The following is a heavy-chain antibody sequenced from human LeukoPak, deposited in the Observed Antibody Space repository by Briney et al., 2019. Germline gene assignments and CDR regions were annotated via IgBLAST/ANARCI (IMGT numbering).Heavy chain of an antibody. V-gene: IGHV1-46*01. J-gene: IGHJ4*02. D-gene: IGHD1-1*01. CDR2: IDIRDGST. CDR3: ARDQERFDY. CDR1: GYTFTSNY. Sequence: ASVTVSCKASGYTFTSNYIHWVRQAPGQGLEWMGVIDIRDGSTSYVKKFQDRVTVTMDTSTSTVHMELSGLRSDDTAVYYCARDQERFDYWGQGTLVTVSS.